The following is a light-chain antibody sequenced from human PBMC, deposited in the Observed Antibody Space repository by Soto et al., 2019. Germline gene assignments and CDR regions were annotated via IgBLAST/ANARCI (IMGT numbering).Light chain of an antibody. CDR3: CSYAGSYTVV. CDR2: DVS. CDR1: SSDVGGYKY. V-gene: IGLV2-11*01. J-gene: IGLJ2*01. Sequence: QSVLTQPRSVSGSPGQSVTISCTGTSSDVGGYKYVSWYQQHQGKAPKLMIYDVSKRPSGVTDRFSGSKSGNTASLTISGLQTEDEADYYCCSYAGSYTVVFGGGTKLTVL.